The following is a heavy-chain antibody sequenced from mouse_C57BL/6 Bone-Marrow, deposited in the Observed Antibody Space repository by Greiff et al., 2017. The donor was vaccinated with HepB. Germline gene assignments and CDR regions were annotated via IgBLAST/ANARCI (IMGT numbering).Heavy chain of an antibody. J-gene: IGHJ2*01. V-gene: IGHV14-4*01. D-gene: IGHD1-1*01. CDR3: TTIYYCGSSSDY. CDR2: IDPENGDT. CDR1: GFNIKDDY. Sequence: VQLKQSGAELVRPGASVKLSCTASGFNIKDDYMHWVKQRPEQGLEWIGWIDPENGDTEYASKFQGKATITADTSSNTAYLQLSSLTSEDTAVYYCTTIYYCGSSSDYWGQGTTLTVSS.